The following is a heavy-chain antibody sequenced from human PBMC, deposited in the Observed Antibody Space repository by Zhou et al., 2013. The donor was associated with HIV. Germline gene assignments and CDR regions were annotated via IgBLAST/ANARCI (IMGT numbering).Heavy chain of an antibody. V-gene: IGHV1-2*02. D-gene: IGHD3-10*01. CDR2: INPNSGGT. CDR3: ARDGLPMVRGVITLYYFDY. J-gene: IGHJ4*02. Sequence: QVQLVQSGAEVKKPGASVKVSCKASGYTFTGYYMHWVRQAPGQGLEWMGWINPNSGGTNYAQKFQGRVTMTRDTSISTAYMELSRLRSDDTAVYYCARDGLPMVRGVITLYYFDYWGQGTLVTVSS. CDR1: GYTFTGYY.